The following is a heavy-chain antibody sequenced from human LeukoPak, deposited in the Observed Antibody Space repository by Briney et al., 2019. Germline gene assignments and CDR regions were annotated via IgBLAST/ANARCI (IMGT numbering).Heavy chain of an antibody. CDR2: MNPNSGNT. CDR3: ARGGDFWSGAPWFDP. CDR1: GYTFTSYD. J-gene: IGHJ5*02. Sequence: ASVKRSCKASGYTFTSYDINWVRQATGQGLEWMGWMNPNSGNTGYAQKFQGRVTMTRNTSISTAYMELSSLRSDDTAVYYCARGGDFWSGAPWFDPWGQGTLVTVSS. D-gene: IGHD3-3*01. V-gene: IGHV1-8*01.